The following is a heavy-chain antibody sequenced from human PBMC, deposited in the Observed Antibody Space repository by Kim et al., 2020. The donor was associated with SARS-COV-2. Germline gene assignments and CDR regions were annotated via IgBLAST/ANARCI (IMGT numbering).Heavy chain of an antibody. CDR2: ST. D-gene: IGHD6-13*01. Sequence: STNYNPSLKSRVTISVDTSKNQFSLKLSSVTAADTAVYYCAREAAGTGDYWGQGTLVTVSS. CDR3: AREAAGTGDY. J-gene: IGHJ4*02. V-gene: IGHV4-34*01.